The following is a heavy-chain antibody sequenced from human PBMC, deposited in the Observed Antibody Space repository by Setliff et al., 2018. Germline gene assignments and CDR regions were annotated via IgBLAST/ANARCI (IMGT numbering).Heavy chain of an antibody. D-gene: IGHD2-2*02. Sequence: SETLSLTCTVSGGSISSHYWSWIRQPPGKGLEWIGYIYYSGSTNYNPSLKSRVTISVDTSKNQFSLKLSSVTAADTAVYYCARDSRGLVPAAIEGSYYYDGMDVWGQGTTVTVSS. CDR2: IYYSGST. V-gene: IGHV4-59*11. CDR3: ARDSRGLVPAAIEGSYYYDGMDV. CDR1: GGSISSHY. J-gene: IGHJ6*02.